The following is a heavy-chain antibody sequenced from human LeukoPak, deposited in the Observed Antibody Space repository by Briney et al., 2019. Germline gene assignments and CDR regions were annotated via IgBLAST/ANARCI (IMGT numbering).Heavy chain of an antibody. D-gene: IGHD5-18*01. CDR3: ARRRSIQLWASFDY. CDR1: GGTFSSYA. CDR2: IIPIFGTA. V-gene: IGHV1-69*01. J-gene: IGHJ4*02. Sequence: SVKVSCKASGGTFSSYAISWVRQAPGQGLEWVGGIIPIFGTANYAQKFQGRVTITADESTSTAYMELSSLRSEDTAVYYCARRRSIQLWASFDYWGQGTLVTVSS.